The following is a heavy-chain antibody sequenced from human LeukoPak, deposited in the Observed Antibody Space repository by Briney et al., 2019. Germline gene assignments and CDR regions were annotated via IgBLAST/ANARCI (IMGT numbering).Heavy chain of an antibody. V-gene: IGHV4-59*08. CDR2: IYYSGST. D-gene: IGHD3-10*01. CDR1: GGSISSYY. CDR3: ARHSDYYYGSGTTDY. J-gene: IGHJ4*02. Sequence: SGTLSLTCTVSGGSISSYYWSWIRQHPGKGLEWIGYIYYSGSTNYNPSLKSRVTISVDTSKNQFSLKLGSVTAADTAVYYCARHSDYYYGSGTTDYWGQGTLVTVSS.